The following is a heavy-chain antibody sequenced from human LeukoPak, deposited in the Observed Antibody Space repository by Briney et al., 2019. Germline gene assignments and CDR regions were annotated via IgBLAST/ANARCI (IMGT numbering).Heavy chain of an antibody. D-gene: IGHD3-10*02. CDR3: AELGITMIGGV. CDR1: GFTFSRSW. V-gene: IGHV3-48*03. Sequence: PGGSLRLSCAASGFTFSRSWMHWVRQAPGKGLEWVSYISSSGSTIYYADSVKGRFTISRDNAKNSLYLQMNSLRAEDTAVYYCAELGITMIGGVWGKGTTVTISS. CDR2: ISSSGSTI. J-gene: IGHJ6*04.